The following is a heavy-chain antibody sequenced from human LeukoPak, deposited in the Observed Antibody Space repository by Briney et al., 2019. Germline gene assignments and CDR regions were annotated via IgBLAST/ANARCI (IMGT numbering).Heavy chain of an antibody. D-gene: IGHD2-2*01. CDR1: GFTFSSYW. Sequence: GGSLRLSCAASGFTFSSYWMHWVRQPPGKGLEWVAVISYDGSNKYYADSVKGRFTISRDNSKNTLYLQMNSLRAEDTAVYYCAKEVYCSSTSCYSNRYYYYYYGMDVWGQGTTVTVSS. CDR2: ISYDGSNK. CDR3: AKEVYCSSTSCYSNRYYYYYYGMDV. V-gene: IGHV3-30*18. J-gene: IGHJ6*02.